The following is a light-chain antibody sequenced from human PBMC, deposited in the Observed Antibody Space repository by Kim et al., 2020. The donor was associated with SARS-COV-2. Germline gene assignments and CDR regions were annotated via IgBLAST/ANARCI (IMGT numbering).Light chain of an antibody. Sequence: EILLTQSPGTLSLSPGERATLSCRASQSVSSSYLAWYQQKPGQAPRLLIYGASSRATGIPDRFSGSGSGTDFTLTISRLEPEDFAVYYCQQYGSSPGTVGQGTKVDIK. CDR1: QSVSSSY. CDR2: GAS. J-gene: IGKJ1*01. V-gene: IGKV3-20*01. CDR3: QQYGSSPGT.